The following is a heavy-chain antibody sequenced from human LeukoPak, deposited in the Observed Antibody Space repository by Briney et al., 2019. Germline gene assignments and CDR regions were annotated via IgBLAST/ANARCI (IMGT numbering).Heavy chain of an antibody. J-gene: IGHJ6*04. V-gene: IGHV3-48*03. CDR2: ISSSGSTI. D-gene: IGHD3-10*02. CDR3: AELGITMIGGV. CDR1: GFTFSSYE. Sequence: GGSLRLSCAASGFTFSSYEMNWVRQAPGKGLEWVSYISSSGSTIYYADSVKGRFTISRDNAKNSLYLQMNSLRAEDTAVYYCAELGITMIGGVWCKGTTVTIPS.